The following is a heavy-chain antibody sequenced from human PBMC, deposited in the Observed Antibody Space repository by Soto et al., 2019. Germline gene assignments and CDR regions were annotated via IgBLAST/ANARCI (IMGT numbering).Heavy chain of an antibody. J-gene: IGHJ4*02. D-gene: IGHD5-12*01. V-gene: IGHV4-39*01. Sequence: QLQLQESGPGLVKPSETLSLTCTVSGGSISSSSYYWGWIRQPPGKGLEWIGSIYYSGSTYYNPSLKSRVTISVDTSKNQFSLKLSSVTAADTAVYYCARHEGDGYNPLDYWGQGTLVTVSS. CDR3: ARHEGDGYNPLDY. CDR2: IYYSGST. CDR1: GGSISSSSYY.